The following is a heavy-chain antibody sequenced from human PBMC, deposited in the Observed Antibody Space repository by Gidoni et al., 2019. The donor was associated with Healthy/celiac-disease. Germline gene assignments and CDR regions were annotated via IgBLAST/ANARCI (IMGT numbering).Heavy chain of an antibody. D-gene: IGHD2-15*01. CDR1: GGSITSSSYY. V-gene: IGHV4-39*07. CDR3: ARDGSWNHRLPYYYYGMDV. J-gene: IGHJ6*02. CDR2: ISYSGST. Sequence: QLQLQESGPGLVKPSETLSLTCTVSGGSITSSSYYWGWLRRPPGKGLEWIGSISYSGSTYYNPSLKSRVTISVDTSKNQFSLKLSSVTAADTAVYYCARDGSWNHRLPYYYYGMDVWGQGTTVTVSS.